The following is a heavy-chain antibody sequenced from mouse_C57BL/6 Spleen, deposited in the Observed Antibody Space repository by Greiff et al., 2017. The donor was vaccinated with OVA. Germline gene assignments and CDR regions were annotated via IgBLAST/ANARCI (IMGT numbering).Heavy chain of an antibody. J-gene: IGHJ4*01. V-gene: IGHV1-69*01. CDR1: GYTFTSYW. Sequence: QVQLQQPGAELVMPGASVKLSCKASGYTFTSYWMHWVKQRPGQGLEWIGEIDPSDSYTNYNQKFKGKSTLTVDKSSSTAYMQLSSLTSEDSAVYYCARFITYYYAMDYWGQGTSVTVSS. D-gene: IGHD1-1*01. CDR3: ARFITYYYAMDY. CDR2: IDPSDSYT.